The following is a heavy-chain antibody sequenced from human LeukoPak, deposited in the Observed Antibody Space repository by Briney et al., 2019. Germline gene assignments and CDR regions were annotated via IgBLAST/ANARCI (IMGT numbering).Heavy chain of an antibody. J-gene: IGHJ4*02. CDR1: GYTFTGYY. D-gene: IGHD6-13*01. Sequence: ASVKVSCKASGYTFTGYYMLWVRQAPGQGLEWMGWINPNSGGTNYAQKFQGRVTMTRDTSISTAYMELSRLRSDNTAVYYCARDLLAAAGTGYWGQGTLVTVSS. CDR3: ARDLLAAAGTGY. V-gene: IGHV1-2*02. CDR2: INPNSGGT.